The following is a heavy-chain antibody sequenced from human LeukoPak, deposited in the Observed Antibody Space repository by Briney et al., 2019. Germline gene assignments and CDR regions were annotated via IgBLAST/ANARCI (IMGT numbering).Heavy chain of an antibody. D-gene: IGHD6-19*01. Sequence: GASVKASCKASGGTFTNYAISWVRQAPTQGLEWMGGIIPIFGTVYYVQKFQGRVTITADESTSTAYMELTSLTSEDTAVFYCAREKQWLATQYFDSWGQGTLVTVSS. J-gene: IGHJ4*02. CDR2: IIPIFGTV. CDR3: AREKQWLATQYFDS. CDR1: GGTFTNYA. V-gene: IGHV1-69*13.